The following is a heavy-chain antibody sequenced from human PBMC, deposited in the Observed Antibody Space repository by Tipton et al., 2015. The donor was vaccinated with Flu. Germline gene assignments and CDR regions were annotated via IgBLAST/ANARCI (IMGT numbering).Heavy chain of an antibody. Sequence: QLVQSGAEVKKPGESLKISCKGSGYSFTSYWIGWVRQMPGKGLVWMGIIYPGDSDNRYSPSFQGPVTISADESISNAYMQWSILKASDTAKYYCAKHVWWWELYACENWAQGTMVTVSS. D-gene: IGHD2-15*01. CDR1: GYSFTSYW. CDR2: IYPGDSDN. CDR3: AKHVWWWELYACEN. J-gene: IGHJ3*02. V-gene: IGHV5-51*01.